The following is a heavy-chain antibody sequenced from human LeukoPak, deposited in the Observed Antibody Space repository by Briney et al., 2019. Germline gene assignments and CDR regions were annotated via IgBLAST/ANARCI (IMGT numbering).Heavy chain of an antibody. J-gene: IGHJ4*02. V-gene: IGHV1-46*01. CDR3: ARDIPYEVSFGGLTVMGSFVLDY. CDR1: GYTFTDYY. CDR2: INPSGGST. D-gene: IGHD3-16*02. Sequence: ASVKVSCTASGYTFTDYYMHWVRQAPGQGLEWMGIINPSGGSTSFAQKFQGRVTMTRATSTTTVYMELSGLRSEDTAVYYCARDIPYEVSFGGLTVMGSFVLDYWGQGTLVTVSS.